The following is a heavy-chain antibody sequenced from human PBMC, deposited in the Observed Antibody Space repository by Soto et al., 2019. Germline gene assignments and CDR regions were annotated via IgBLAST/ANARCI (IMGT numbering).Heavy chain of an antibody. Sequence: GGSLRLSCAASGFTFSSYGMHWVRQAPGKGLEWVAVISYDGSNKYYADSVKGRFTISRDNSKNTLYLQMNSLRAEDAAMYYCAKDLSGYSSSWVFAYWGQGTLVTVSS. J-gene: IGHJ4*02. CDR3: AKDLSGYSSSWVFAY. D-gene: IGHD6-13*01. CDR1: GFTFSSYG. CDR2: ISYDGSNK. V-gene: IGHV3-30*18.